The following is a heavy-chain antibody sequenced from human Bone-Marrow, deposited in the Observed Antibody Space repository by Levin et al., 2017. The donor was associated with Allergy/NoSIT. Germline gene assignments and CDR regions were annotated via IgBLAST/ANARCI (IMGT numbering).Heavy chain of an antibody. CDR2: TRSKGHSYST. J-gene: IGHJ4*02. CDR1: GFTFSDHY. CDR3: ARGPYCSGGRCPGAFDY. Sequence: GGSLRLSCAASGFTFSDHYMDWVRQAPGKGLEWLARTRSKGHSYSTEYAAFVKGRFSISRDASKTSLYLQMNSLRTEDTAVYYCARGPYCSGGRCPGAFDYWGQGTLVTVSS. V-gene: IGHV3-72*01. D-gene: IGHD2-15*01.